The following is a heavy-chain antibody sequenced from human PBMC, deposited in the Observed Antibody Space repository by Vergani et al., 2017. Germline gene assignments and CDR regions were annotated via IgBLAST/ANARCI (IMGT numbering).Heavy chain of an antibody. CDR1: GFTFSSYA. Sequence: EVQLLESGGGLVQPGGSLRLSCAASGFTFSSYAMSWVRQAPGKGLEWVSAISGSGGNTYYADSVKGRFTISRDNSKNTLYLQMNSLRAEDTAVYYCAKVIGIFGVVTPKVQFDYWGRGTLVTVSS. V-gene: IGHV3-23*01. CDR2: ISGSGGNT. D-gene: IGHD3-3*01. J-gene: IGHJ4*02. CDR3: AKVIGIFGVVTPKVQFDY.